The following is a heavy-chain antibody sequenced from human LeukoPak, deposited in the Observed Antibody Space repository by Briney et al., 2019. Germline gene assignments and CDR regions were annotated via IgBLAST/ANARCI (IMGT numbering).Heavy chain of an antibody. V-gene: IGHV4-4*07. J-gene: IGHJ6*03. Sequence: SETLSLTCTVSGGSISSYYWSWIRQPAGKGLEWIGRIYTSGSTNYNPSLKSRVTMSVDTSKNQFSLKLSSVTAADTAVYYCARGGSIGDYWGDYYYYMDVWGKGTTVTVSS. CDR1: GGSISSYY. CDR2: IYTSGST. CDR3: ARGGSIGDYWGDYYYYMDV. D-gene: IGHD4-17*01.